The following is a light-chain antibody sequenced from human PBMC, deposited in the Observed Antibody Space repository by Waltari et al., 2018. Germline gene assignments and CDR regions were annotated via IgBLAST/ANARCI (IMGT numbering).Light chain of an antibody. Sequence: EIVMTQSPATLSVSPGERATLSCRASQSVSSNLAWYQQKPCQAPRRLIFGAAIRATGIPARFHGRGSGTEFTLTISSLQSEDFAVYYCQQYNNWPPFTFGPGTKVDIK. CDR3: QQYNNWPPFT. CDR2: GAA. V-gene: IGKV3D-15*01. J-gene: IGKJ3*01. CDR1: QSVSSN.